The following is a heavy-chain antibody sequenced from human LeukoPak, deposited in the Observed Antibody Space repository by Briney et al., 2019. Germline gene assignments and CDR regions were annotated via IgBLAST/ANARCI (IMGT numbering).Heavy chain of an antibody. V-gene: IGHV4-34*01. D-gene: IGHD1-26*01. CDR1: GGSFSGYY. CDR2: INHSGST. J-gene: IGHJ6*02. Sequence: SETLSLTCAVYGGSFSGYYWSWIRQPPGKGLEWIGEINHSGSTNYNPSLKSRVTISVDTSKNQFSLKVSSVTAADTAVYYCARRHSGSYYVYGMDVWGQGTTVTVSS. CDR3: ARRHSGSYYVYGMDV.